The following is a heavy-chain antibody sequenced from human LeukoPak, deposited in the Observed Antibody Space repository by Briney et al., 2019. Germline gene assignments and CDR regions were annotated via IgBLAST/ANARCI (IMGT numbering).Heavy chain of an antibody. CDR3: ARGRTTVVTSHDAFDI. CDR2: TSNDGRTK. Sequence: PGGSLRLSCAASKFTFYVHAFHWVREAPGKGLEWVAVTSNDGRTKYYADSVKGRFTISRDNSNNMVYLQMNSLRPEDTGVYYCARGRTTVVTSHDAFDIWGQGTMVTVSS. CDR1: KFTFYVHA. V-gene: IGHV3-30*04. D-gene: IGHD4-23*01. J-gene: IGHJ3*02.